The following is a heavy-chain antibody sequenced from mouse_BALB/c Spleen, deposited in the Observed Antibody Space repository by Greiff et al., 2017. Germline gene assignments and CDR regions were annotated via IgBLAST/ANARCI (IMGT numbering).Heavy chain of an antibody. D-gene: IGHD1-1*01. CDR2: IWAGGST. CDR3: ARDWEIITTVVAP. Sequence: VKLQESGPGLVAPSQSLSITCSVSGFSLTSYGVHWVRQPPGKGLEWLGVIWAGGSTNYNSALMSRLSISKDNSKSQVFLKMNSLQTDDTAMYYCARDWEIITTVVAPWGQGTLVTVSA. V-gene: IGHV2-9*02. CDR1: GFSLTSYG. J-gene: IGHJ3*01.